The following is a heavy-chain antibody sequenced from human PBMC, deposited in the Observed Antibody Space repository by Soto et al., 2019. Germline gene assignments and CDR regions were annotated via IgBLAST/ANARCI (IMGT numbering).Heavy chain of an antibody. CDR3: ARARLRAVYAFDI. Sequence: QVQLQESDAGLVKASQTLSLTCTVSGGSVSSGAYYWTWIRQRPGKGLGLIGYIYYSGITYYSPSLKSLLSISLDTSKNQFSLRLSSVTAADTAMYYCARARLRAVYAFDIWGQGTMVTVSS. CDR1: GGSVSSGAYY. V-gene: IGHV4-31*01. CDR2: IYYSGIT. J-gene: IGHJ3*02. D-gene: IGHD5-12*01.